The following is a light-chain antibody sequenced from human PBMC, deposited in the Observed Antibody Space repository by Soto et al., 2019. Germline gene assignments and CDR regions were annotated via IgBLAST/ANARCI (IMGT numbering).Light chain of an antibody. CDR2: GAS. J-gene: IGKJ1*01. V-gene: IGKV3-20*01. Sequence: EIVLTQSPGTLSLSPGERATLSCRATQSVDSNYLAWYQQNPGQAPRLLIYGASRRATGVPDQFSGRGSGTDFTLTISRLEPEDFAVYYCQQYGSSPGTFGPGTKVDIK. CDR3: QQYGSSPGT. CDR1: QSVDSNY.